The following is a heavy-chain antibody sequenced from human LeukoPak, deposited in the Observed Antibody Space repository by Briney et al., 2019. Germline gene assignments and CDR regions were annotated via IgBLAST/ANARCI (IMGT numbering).Heavy chain of an antibody. CDR1: GGTFSSYA. Sequence: EASVKVSCKASGGTFSSYAISWVRQAPGQGLEWMGGIIPIFGTANYAQKFQGRVTMTRDTSTSTVYMELSSLRSEDTAVYYCASAREMAVDYWGQGTLVTVSS. D-gene: IGHD5-24*01. CDR3: ASAREMAVDY. V-gene: IGHV1-69*05. CDR2: IIPIFGTA. J-gene: IGHJ4*02.